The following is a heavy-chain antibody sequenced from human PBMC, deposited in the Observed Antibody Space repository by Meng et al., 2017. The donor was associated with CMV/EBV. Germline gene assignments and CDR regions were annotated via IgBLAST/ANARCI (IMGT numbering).Heavy chain of an antibody. CDR2: ITGRGDGP. CDR3: AKGRGLGASASNY. Sequence: LAPGKGLEWVSTITGRGDGPYYADSVKGRFTISRDTSRNPLSLQMNRLRADDTAIYYCAKGRGLGASASNYWGQGTLVTVSS. D-gene: IGHD1-26*01. J-gene: IGHJ4*02. V-gene: IGHV3-23*01.